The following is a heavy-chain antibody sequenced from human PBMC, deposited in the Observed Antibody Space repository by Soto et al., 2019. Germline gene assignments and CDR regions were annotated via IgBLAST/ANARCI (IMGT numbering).Heavy chain of an antibody. CDR2: INAGNGNT. Sequence: APVKVSPQASWYTFHRYAMDLVGQAPGQRLEWMGWINAGNGNTKYSQKFQGRVTINRDTSASTAYMELSSLRSEDTAVSYCASESYGGEFDYWGQGTLVTVSS. CDR1: WYTFHRYA. D-gene: IGHD4-17*01. V-gene: IGHV1-3*01. CDR3: ASESYGGEFDY. J-gene: IGHJ4*02.